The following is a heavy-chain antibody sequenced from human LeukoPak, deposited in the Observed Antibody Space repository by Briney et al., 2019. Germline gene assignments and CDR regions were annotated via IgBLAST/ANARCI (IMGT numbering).Heavy chain of an antibody. V-gene: IGHV1-69*06. J-gene: IGHJ4*02. CDR3: ARDRAAVPGASDY. D-gene: IGHD6-19*01. Sequence: ASVKVSCKASGGSFSNYPINWVRQAPGQGLQWMGQIIPIFDKAKYAQKFQGRVTITADKSTSTAYMEVRSLRSEDTAIYYCARDRAAVPGASDYWGQGTLVTVSS. CDR2: IIPIFDKA. CDR1: GGSFSNYP.